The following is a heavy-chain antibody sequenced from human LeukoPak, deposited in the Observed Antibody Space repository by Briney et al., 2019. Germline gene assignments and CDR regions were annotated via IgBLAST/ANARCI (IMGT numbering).Heavy chain of an antibody. CDR3: ARDVGGPFSSGWYGVFDY. V-gene: IGHV4-34*01. J-gene: IGHJ4*02. CDR1: GGSFSGHY. CDR2: INHSGST. D-gene: IGHD6-19*01. Sequence: SETLSLTCAVYGGSFSGHYWSWIRQPPGKGLEWIGEINHSGSTNYNPSLKSRVTISVDTSKNQFSLKLSSVTAADTAVYYCARDVGGPFSSGWYGVFDYWGQGTLATVSS.